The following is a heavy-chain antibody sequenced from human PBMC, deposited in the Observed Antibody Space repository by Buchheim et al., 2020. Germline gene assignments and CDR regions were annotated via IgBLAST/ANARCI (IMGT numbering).Heavy chain of an antibody. CDR2: IYYSGST. CDR3: ARLPGYCSSTSCPHYYYYGMDV. D-gene: IGHD2-2*01. J-gene: IGHJ6*02. Sequence: QVQLQESGPGLVKPSETLSLTCTVSGGSISSYYWSWIRQPPGKGLEWIGYIYYSGSTNYNPSLESRVTISVDTSKNQFSLKLSSVTAADTAVYYCARLPGYCSSTSCPHYYYYGMDVWGQGTT. CDR1: GGSISSYY. V-gene: IGHV4-59*08.